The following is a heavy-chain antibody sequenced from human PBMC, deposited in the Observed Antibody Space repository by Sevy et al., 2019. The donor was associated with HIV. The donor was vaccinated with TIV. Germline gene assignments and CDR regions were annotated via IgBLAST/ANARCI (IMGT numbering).Heavy chain of an antibody. D-gene: IGHD3-22*01. CDR3: AKFRDYYDSGGYYWYFDF. CDR1: GFIFSDYA. J-gene: IGHJ2*01. Sequence: GGSLRLSCAASGFIFSDYAMSWVRQAPGKGLEWVSSISGGDDSTYYADSVKGRFTVSRDNSKNTLYLQMNTLRAEDTALYYCAKFRDYYDSGGYYWYFDFWGRGTLVTVSS. V-gene: IGHV3-23*01. CDR2: ISGGDDST.